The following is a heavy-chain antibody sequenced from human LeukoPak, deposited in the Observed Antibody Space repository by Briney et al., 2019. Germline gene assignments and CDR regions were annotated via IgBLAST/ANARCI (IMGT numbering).Heavy chain of an antibody. CDR2: IIPILGIA. CDR1: GGTFSSYA. Sequence: ASVKVSCKASGGTFSSYAISWVRQAPGQGLEWMGRIIPILGIANYAQKFQGRVTITADKSTSTAYMELSSLRSEDTAVYYCARSPYYYDSSGYSRGGYWGQGTLVTVSS. CDR3: ARSPYYYDSSGYSRGGY. D-gene: IGHD3-22*01. J-gene: IGHJ4*02. V-gene: IGHV1-69*04.